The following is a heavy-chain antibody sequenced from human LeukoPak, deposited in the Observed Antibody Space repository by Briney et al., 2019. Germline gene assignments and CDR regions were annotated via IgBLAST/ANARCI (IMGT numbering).Heavy chain of an antibody. V-gene: IGHV1-18*01. CDR1: GYTFTSYG. CDR2: ISAYNGNT. J-gene: IGHJ3*02. Sequence: ASVKVSCKASGYTFTSYGISWVRQAPGQGLEWMGWISAYNGNTNYAQKLQGRVTMTTDTSTSTAYMELRSLGSDDTAVYYCARNSITIFGVVADAFDIWGQGTMVTVSS. CDR3: ARNSITIFGVVADAFDI. D-gene: IGHD3-3*01.